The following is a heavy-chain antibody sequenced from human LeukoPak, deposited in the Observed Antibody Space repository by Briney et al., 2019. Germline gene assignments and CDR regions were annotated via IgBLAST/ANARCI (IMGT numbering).Heavy chain of an antibody. Sequence: PSETLSLTCTVSGGSISSYYWSWIRQPPGKGLEWIGYIYYGGSTNYNPSLKSRVTISVDTSKNQFSLKLSSVTAADTAVYYCARAPDGGWCDYWGQGTLVTVSS. CDR3: ARAPDGGWCDY. CDR2: IYYGGST. J-gene: IGHJ4*02. D-gene: IGHD6-19*01. V-gene: IGHV4-59*01. CDR1: GGSISSYY.